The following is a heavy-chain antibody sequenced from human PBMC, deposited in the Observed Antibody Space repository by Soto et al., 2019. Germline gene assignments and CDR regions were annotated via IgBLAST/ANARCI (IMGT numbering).Heavy chain of an antibody. D-gene: IGHD6-19*01. CDR3: ARSVEGHFDY. Sequence: EVQLVESGGGLVQPGGSLRLSCAASGFRFNIYSMNWVRQAPGKGLEWSAYMTSDTKTIKYAESVKDRFTISRDNDNNLVYLQMNSLRDEDTAVYYCARSVEGHFDYWGQGTVVTVSA. CDR1: GFRFNIYS. CDR2: MTSDTKTI. J-gene: IGHJ4*02. V-gene: IGHV3-48*02.